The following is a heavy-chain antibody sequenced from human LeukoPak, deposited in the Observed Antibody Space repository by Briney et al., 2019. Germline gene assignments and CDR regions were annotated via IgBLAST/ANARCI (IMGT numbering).Heavy chain of an antibody. CDR2: IYHSGSN. Sequence: SETLSLTCNVSGYSISNGYYWGWIRQPPGKGLEWIGIIYHSGSNHYNPSLKSRVSISVDTSKNQFSLKLSSVTAADTAVYYCARVLRGYAISIDCWGQGTLVTVSS. CDR1: GYSISNGYY. D-gene: IGHD2-8*01. V-gene: IGHV4-38-2*02. J-gene: IGHJ4*02. CDR3: ARVLRGYAISIDC.